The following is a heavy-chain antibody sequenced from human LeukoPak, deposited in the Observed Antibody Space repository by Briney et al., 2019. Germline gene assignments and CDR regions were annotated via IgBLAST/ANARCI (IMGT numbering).Heavy chain of an antibody. CDR2: INPNSGGT. V-gene: IGHV1-2*06. CDR1: GYTFTSYY. CDR3: ARSQPAGYFQH. Sequence: WASVKVSCKASGYTFTSYYMHWVRQAPGQGLEWMGRINPNSGGTNYAQKFQGRVTMTRDTSISTAYMELSRLRSDDTAVYYCARSQPAGYFQHWGQGTLVTVSS. J-gene: IGHJ1*01. D-gene: IGHD1-14*01.